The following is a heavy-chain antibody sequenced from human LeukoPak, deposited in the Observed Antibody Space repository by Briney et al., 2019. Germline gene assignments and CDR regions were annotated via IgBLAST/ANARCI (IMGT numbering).Heavy chain of an antibody. CDR1: GYTFTNYY. Sequence: ASVKVSCKASGYTFTNYYMHWVRQAPGQGLEWMGIINPSGGSTSYAQKFQGRLTMTRDTSTSTVYMELSSLRSDDTAVYYCARDFDSSGYYYSLGYWGQGTLVTVSS. CDR2: INPSGGST. V-gene: IGHV1-46*01. J-gene: IGHJ4*02. D-gene: IGHD3-22*01. CDR3: ARDFDSSGYYYSLGY.